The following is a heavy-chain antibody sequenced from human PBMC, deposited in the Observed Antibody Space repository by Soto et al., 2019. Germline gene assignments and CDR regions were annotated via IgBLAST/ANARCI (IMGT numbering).Heavy chain of an antibody. Sequence: QGQLVQSGAEVKKRGASVIVSCKASGYSFTNYAIHWVRQAPGQRLEWLGWITPGNGKTKYAENFQGRVATTRDTSATTVYMELSSLRSDDTAVYYWARAYSGTYKDCFDPWGQGTLVTVSS. CDR1: GYSFTNYA. D-gene: IGHD1-26*01. J-gene: IGHJ5*02. CDR2: ITPGNGKT. V-gene: IGHV1-3*01. CDR3: ARAYSGTYKDCFDP.